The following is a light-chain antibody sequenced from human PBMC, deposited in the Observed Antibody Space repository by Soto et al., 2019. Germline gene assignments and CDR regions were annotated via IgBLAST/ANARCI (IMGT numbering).Light chain of an antibody. CDR2: DAS. CDR1: QSVGYNY. Sequence: EIGLTQSPGTLSLSPGERATLSCRASQSVGYNYLAWYQQKRGQAPRLLIFDASTRATGIPDRFSGSGSGTHFTLTISRLEPEDFAVYHCQQYGTSPLTFGQGTRLEIK. CDR3: QQYGTSPLT. J-gene: IGKJ5*01. V-gene: IGKV3-20*01.